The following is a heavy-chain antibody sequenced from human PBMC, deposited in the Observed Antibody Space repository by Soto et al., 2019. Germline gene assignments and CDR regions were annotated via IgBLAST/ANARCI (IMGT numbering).Heavy chain of an antibody. J-gene: IGHJ4*02. CDR3: ASDLGIAVAAPDY. CDR2: ISSSSSYI. CDR1: GFTFSSYS. Sequence: VGSLRLSCAASGFTFSSYSMNWVRQAPGKGLEWVSSISSSSSYIYYADSVKGRFTISRDNAKNSLYLQMNSLRAEDTAVYYCASDLGIAVAAPDYWGQGNVVTISS. D-gene: IGHD6-19*01. V-gene: IGHV3-21*01.